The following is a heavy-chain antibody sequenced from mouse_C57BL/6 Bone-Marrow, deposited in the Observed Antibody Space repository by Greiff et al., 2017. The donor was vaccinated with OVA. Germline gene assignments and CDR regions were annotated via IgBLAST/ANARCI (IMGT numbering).Heavy chain of an antibody. CDR3: ARLRDGYYELWFAY. J-gene: IGHJ3*01. Sequence: VKLQQPGAELVKPGASVKLSCKASGYTFTSYWMHWVKQRPGRGLEWIGRIYPNSGGTKYNEKFKGKAKLTVDKPSSTAYMQLSSLSSEDSAVYYCARLRDGYYELWFAYWGQGTLVTVSA. CDR1: GYTFTSYW. CDR2: IYPNSGGT. D-gene: IGHD2-3*01. V-gene: IGHV1-72*01.